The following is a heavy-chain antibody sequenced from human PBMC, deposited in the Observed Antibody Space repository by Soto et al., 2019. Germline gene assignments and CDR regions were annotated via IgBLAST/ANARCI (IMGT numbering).Heavy chain of an antibody. D-gene: IGHD1-1*01. J-gene: IGHJ4*02. V-gene: IGHV3-9*01. CDR3: AKDTDWNDDWGPFDY. CDR2: ISWNSGSI. Sequence: EVQLVESGGGLVQPGRSLGLSCAASGFTFDDYAMHWVRQAPGKGLEWVSGISWNSGSIGYADSVKGRFTISRDNAKNSLYLQMNSLRAEDTALYYCAKDTDWNDDWGPFDYWGQGTLVTVSS. CDR1: GFTFDDYA.